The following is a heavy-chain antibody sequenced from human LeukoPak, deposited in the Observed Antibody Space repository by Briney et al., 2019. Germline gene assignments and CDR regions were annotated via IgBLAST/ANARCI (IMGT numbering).Heavy chain of an antibody. D-gene: IGHD6-19*01. CDR2: ISGSGGNT. J-gene: IGHJ4*02. CDR1: GFTFSSYA. CDR3: AKEFRMAVAGTVDY. Sequence: GGSLRLSCAASGFTFSSYAMSWVRQAPGKGLGWVSAISGSGGNTYYADSVKGRFTISRDNSKNTLYLQMNSLRAEDTAVYYCAKEFRMAVAGTVDYWGQGTLVTVSS. V-gene: IGHV3-23*01.